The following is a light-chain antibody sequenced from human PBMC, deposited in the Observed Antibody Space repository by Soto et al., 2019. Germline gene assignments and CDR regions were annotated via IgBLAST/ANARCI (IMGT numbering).Light chain of an antibody. V-gene: IGLV1-40*01. J-gene: IGLJ1*01. Sequence: SVLTQPPSVYGVPGQRVTISCTGSSSNIGAGYDVHWYQQLPGTAPKLLIYGNSNRPSGVPDRFSGSKSGTSASLAITGLQAEDEADYYCQSYDSSLSGYVFGTGTKVTVL. CDR3: QSYDSSLSGYV. CDR1: SSNIGAGYD. CDR2: GNS.